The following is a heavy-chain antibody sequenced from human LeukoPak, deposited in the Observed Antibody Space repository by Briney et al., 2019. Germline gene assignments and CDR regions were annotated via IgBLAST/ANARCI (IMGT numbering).Heavy chain of an antibody. CDR3: ARXLXDIXTGGPYGMDV. Sequence: SETLSLTCTVSGGSISSYYWSWIRQPPGKGLEWIGYIYYSGSTNYNPSLKSRVTISVDTSKNQFSLKLSSVTAADTAVYYCARXLXDIXTGGPYGMDVWGQGTTVTVSS. CDR1: GGSISSYY. V-gene: IGHV4-59*01. J-gene: IGHJ6*02. D-gene: IGHD3-9*01. CDR2: IYYSGST.